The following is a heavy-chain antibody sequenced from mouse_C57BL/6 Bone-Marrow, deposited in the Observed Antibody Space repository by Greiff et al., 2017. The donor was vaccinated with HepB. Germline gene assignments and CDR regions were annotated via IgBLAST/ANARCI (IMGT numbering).Heavy chain of an antibody. CDR2: IDPSDSYT. D-gene: IGHD1-1*01. Sequence: VQLQQPGAELVKPGASVKLSCKASGYTFTSYWMQWVKQRPGQGLEWIGEIDPSDSYTNYNQKFKGKATLTVDTSSSTAYMQLSSLTSEDSAVYYCASYYYGSSYGWFAYWGQGTLVTVSA. CDR3: ASYYYGSSYGWFAY. V-gene: IGHV1-50*01. J-gene: IGHJ3*01. CDR1: GYTFTSYW.